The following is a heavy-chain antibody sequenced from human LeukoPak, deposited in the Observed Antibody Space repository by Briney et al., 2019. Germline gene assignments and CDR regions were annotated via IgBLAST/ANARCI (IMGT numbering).Heavy chain of an antibody. CDR2: ISSTSTYI. D-gene: IGHD3-10*01. V-gene: IGHV3-21*04. Sequence: GGSLRLSCAASGFTFSSYSMNWVRQAPGKGLEWVSSISSTSTYIYYADSVKGRFTISRDNAKNSLYLQMNSLRPEDTALYYCAKGVRITMIRGAFDIWGQGTMVTVSS. CDR3: AKGVRITMIRGAFDI. J-gene: IGHJ3*02. CDR1: GFTFSSYS.